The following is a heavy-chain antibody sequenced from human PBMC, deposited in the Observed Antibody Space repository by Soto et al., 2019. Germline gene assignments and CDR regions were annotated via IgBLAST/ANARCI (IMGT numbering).Heavy chain of an antibody. D-gene: IGHD5-18*01. CDR2: IYYSGST. Sequence: QVQLQESGPGLVKPSQTLSLTCTVSGGSISSGGYYWSWIRQHPGKGLEWIGYIYYSGSTYYNPSLKIRVTISVDTSKNQFSLKLSSVTAADTVVYYCARSGYSYGPNPLLYWGQGTLVTVSS. J-gene: IGHJ4*02. CDR1: GGSISSGGYY. CDR3: ARSGYSYGPNPLLY. V-gene: IGHV4-31*03.